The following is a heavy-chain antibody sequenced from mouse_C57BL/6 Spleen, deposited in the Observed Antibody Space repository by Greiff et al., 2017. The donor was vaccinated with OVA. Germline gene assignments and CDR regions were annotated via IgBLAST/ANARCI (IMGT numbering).Heavy chain of an antibody. V-gene: IGHV1-15*01. CDR2: IDPETGGT. Sequence: QVQLQQSGAELVRPGASVTLSCKASGYTFTDYEMHWVKQTPVHGLEWIGAIDPETGGTAYNQKFKGKAILTADKSSSTAYMELRSLTSEDSAVYYCTRYYYGSIGYWGQGTTLTVSS. J-gene: IGHJ2*01. CDR3: TRYYYGSIGY. D-gene: IGHD1-1*01. CDR1: GYTFTDYE.